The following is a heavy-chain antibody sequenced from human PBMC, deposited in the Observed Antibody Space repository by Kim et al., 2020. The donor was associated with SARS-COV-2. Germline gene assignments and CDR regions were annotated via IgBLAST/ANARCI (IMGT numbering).Heavy chain of an antibody. J-gene: IGHJ4*02. CDR2: MKQDGSEH. V-gene: IGHV3-7*01. CDR3: ARVITTSCPVY. CDR1: GFTFSSYY. D-gene: IGHD2-2*01. Sequence: GGSLRLSCAASGFTFSSYYMSWVRQAPGKGLEWVAIMKQDGSEHYSVYSVKGRFIISRDNAKNPLYLQMNSLSAEDTAVYFCARVITTSCPVYWGQGTLVTVSS.